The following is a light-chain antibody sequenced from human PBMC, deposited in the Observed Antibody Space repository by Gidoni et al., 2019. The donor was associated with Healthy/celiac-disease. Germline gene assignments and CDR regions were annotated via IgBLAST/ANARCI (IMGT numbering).Light chain of an antibody. J-gene: IGKJ4*01. V-gene: IGKV1-33*01. CDR2: AAS. CDR1: QDIRNY. CDR3: HHYVTLPPT. Sequence: DIKMTPSPSSLSAPVGDRVTITVQAIQDIRNYLNWDQQKPGKAPKLLIYAASNLETGVPSRFIGSGSVTDFTFTISSLQPEDIATYYCHHYVTLPPTFGGGTKLRSN.